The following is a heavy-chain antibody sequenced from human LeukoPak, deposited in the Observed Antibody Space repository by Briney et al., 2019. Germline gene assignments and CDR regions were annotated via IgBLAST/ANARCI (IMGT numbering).Heavy chain of an antibody. CDR1: GFTFSNYE. J-gene: IGHJ4*02. CDR2: ISDSGSFI. CDR3: ARDGITMRILEY. D-gene: IGHD3-10*01. Sequence: GGSLRLSCATSGFTFSNYEMTWVRQAPGKGLEWISYISDSGSFIDYADSVKGRFTISRDNAKSSLYLQMDSLRAEDTAVYYCARDGITMRILEYWGQGTLVTVSS. V-gene: IGHV3-48*03.